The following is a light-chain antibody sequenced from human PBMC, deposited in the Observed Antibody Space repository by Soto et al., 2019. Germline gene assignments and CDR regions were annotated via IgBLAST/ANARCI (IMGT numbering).Light chain of an antibody. CDR2: ENN. Sequence: QSVLTQPPSVSEAPGQRVTISCTGSSSNIGAGYEAHWYQQVPGTAPKLLIYENNNRPSGVPDRCAGSKSGTSASLAITGLQAEDEAEYYCQSYDSSLSGYVVGTGTKLTV. V-gene: IGLV1-40*01. J-gene: IGLJ1*01. CDR1: SSNIGAGYE. CDR3: QSYDSSLSGYV.